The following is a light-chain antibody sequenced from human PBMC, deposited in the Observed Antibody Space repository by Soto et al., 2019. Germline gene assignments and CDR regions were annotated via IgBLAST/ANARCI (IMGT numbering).Light chain of an antibody. CDR2: GAS. Sequence: EIVLTQSPGTLSFSPGERATLSCRASQSVSSTSLAWYQQKPGQAPRLLIYGASNRATGIPDRFSGSGSGTDFTLTISRLEPEDFAVYYCQQYDGSPPWTCCLGTKVEFK. V-gene: IGKV3-20*01. CDR1: QSVSSTS. J-gene: IGKJ1*01. CDR3: QQYDGSPPWT.